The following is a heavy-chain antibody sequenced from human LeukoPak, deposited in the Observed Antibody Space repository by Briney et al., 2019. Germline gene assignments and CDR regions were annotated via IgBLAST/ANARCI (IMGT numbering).Heavy chain of an antibody. Sequence: PGGSLRLSCATSQFTFSSYWMHWVRQAPGKGLVWVSFITSDGSSTSYADYVKGRFTISRDNAKNMLYLQMNSLRAEDTAVYYCARDGSLPDXWGQGTLVTVS. CDR1: QFTFSSYW. CDR3: ARDGSLPDX. J-gene: IGHJ4*02. D-gene: IGHD3-3*01. CDR2: ITSDGSST. V-gene: IGHV3-74*01.